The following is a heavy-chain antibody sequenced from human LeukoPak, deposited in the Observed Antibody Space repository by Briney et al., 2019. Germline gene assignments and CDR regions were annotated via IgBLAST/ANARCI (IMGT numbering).Heavy chain of an antibody. D-gene: IGHD3-3*01. V-gene: IGHV4-59*01. Sequence: KPSETLSLTCTVSGGSISVYYWSWIRQPPGKGLEWIGYIYYSGSTNPNPSLKSRVTISVDTSKNHFSLKLSSVTAADTAVYYCARAPTTLFGVISPLGYFDYWGQGTLVTVSS. J-gene: IGHJ4*02. CDR1: GGSISVYY. CDR2: IYYSGST. CDR3: ARAPTTLFGVISPLGYFDY.